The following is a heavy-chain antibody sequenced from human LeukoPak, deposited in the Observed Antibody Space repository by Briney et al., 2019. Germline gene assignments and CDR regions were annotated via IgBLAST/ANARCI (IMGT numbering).Heavy chain of an antibody. D-gene: IGHD1-26*01. CDR2: IIPIFGTA. Sequence: GIIPIFGTANYAQKFQGRVTITADESTSTAYMELSSLRSEDTAVYYCATLLVGATLGAFDYWGQGTLVTVSS. J-gene: IGHJ4*02. CDR3: ATLLVGATLGAFDY. V-gene: IGHV1-69*01.